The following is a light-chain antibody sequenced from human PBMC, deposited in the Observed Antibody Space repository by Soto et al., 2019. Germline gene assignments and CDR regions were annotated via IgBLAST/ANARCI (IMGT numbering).Light chain of an antibody. CDR3: QQYDNLPLT. J-gene: IGKJ3*01. Sequence: IVFTQSPGTLSLSPGERATLSCRASQSVSNNYLAWYQQKPGQAPRLLIYGASSRATGVPARFSGSGSGTEFTLTINSLQSEDFAVYFCQQYDNLPLTFGPGTKVDIK. CDR2: GAS. CDR1: QSVSNN. V-gene: IGKV3-15*01.